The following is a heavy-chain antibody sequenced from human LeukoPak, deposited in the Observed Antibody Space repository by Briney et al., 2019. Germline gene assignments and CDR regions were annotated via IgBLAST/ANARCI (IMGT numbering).Heavy chain of an antibody. CDR1: GFTFSSYS. CDR3: AKSGTVTPGIRNWFDP. CDR2: ISSSSSTI. Sequence: PGGSLRLSCAASGFTFSSYSMNWVRQAPGKGLEWVSYISSSSSTIYYADSVKGRFTISRDNAKNSLYLQMNSLRAEDTAVYYCAKSGTVTPGIRNWFDPWGQGTLVTVSS. D-gene: IGHD4-17*01. J-gene: IGHJ5*02. V-gene: IGHV3-48*01.